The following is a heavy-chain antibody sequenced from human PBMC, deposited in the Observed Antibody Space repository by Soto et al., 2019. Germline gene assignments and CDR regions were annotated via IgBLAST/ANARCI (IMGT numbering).Heavy chain of an antibody. J-gene: IGHJ4*02. V-gene: IGHV3-23*01. Sequence: PGGSLRLSCAASGFTFSSYAMSWVRQAPGKGLEWVSAISGSGGSTYYADSVKGRFTISRDNSKNTLYLQMNSLRAEDTALYYCAKDPLPGLVPAAPDYWGQGTLVTVSS. CDR3: AKDPLPGLVPAAPDY. CDR2: ISGSGGST. CDR1: GFTFSSYA. D-gene: IGHD2-2*01.